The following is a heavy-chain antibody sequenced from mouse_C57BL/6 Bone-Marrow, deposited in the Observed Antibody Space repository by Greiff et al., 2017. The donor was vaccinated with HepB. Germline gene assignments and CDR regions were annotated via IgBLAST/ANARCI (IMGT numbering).Heavy chain of an antibody. D-gene: IGHD1-1*01. CDR1: GFNIKDYY. CDR2: IDPEDGET. J-gene: IGHJ3*01. Sequence: VQLQQSGAELVKPGASVKLSCTAPGFNIKDYYMHWVKQRTEQGLEWIGRIDPEDGETKYAPKFQGKATITADTSSNTAYLQLSSLTSEDTAVYYCARERAIYYYGSSYVGFAYWGQGTLVTVSA. V-gene: IGHV14-2*01. CDR3: ARERAIYYYGSSYVGFAY.